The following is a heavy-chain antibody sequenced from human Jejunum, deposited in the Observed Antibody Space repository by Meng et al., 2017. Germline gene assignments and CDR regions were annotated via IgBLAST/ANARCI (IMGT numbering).Heavy chain of an antibody. Sequence: LMYTSEPLSLTFADNGSSFGTYSWTWFRQYPEKGLEWIGEINRSGSTSSNPSLKSRVAIAMDTSKNQFFLRLDSVTAADTAVYYCARGRSIDFRLAKYDYWGQGTLVTVSS. J-gene: IGHJ4*02. V-gene: IGHV4-34*01. CDR3: ARGRSIDFRLAKYDY. D-gene: IGHD3-3*01. CDR2: INRSGST. CDR1: GSSFGTYS.